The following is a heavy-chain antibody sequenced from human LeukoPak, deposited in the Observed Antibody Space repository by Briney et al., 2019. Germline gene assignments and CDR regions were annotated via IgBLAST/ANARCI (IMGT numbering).Heavy chain of an antibody. CDR1: GFTFSSYS. J-gene: IGHJ6*02. D-gene: IGHD3-10*01. Sequence: GGSLRLSCAASGFTFSSYSMNWVRQAPGKGLEWVSSISSSSYIYYADSVKGRFTISRDNAKNSLYLQVNSLRAEDTAVYYCARDHIWFGEYGMDVWGQGTTVTVSS. V-gene: IGHV3-21*01. CDR2: ISSSSYI. CDR3: ARDHIWFGEYGMDV.